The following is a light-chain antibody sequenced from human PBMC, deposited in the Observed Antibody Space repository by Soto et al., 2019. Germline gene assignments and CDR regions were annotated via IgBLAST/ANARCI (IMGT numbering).Light chain of an antibody. Sequence: EIMMTQSPATLSVSPGEGATLSCRASQSVNSNLAWYQQKPGQAPRLLIYGASTRATGIPARFGGSGSGIEFSLTISSLQSEDFAVYYCQQYNNWPRTFGQGTKV. J-gene: IGKJ1*01. V-gene: IGKV3-15*01. CDR1: QSVNSN. CDR2: GAS. CDR3: QQYNNWPRT.